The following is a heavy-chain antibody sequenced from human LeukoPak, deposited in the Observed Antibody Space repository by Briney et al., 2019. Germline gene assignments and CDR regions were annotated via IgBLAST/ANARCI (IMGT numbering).Heavy chain of an antibody. Sequence: SVKVSCKASGGTFSSYAISWVRQAPGQGLEWMGRIIPIFGTANYAQKFQGRVTITTDESTSTAYMELSSLRSEDTAVYYCASGGVYYGSSGYSFDYWGQGTLVTVSS. CDR2: IIPIFGTA. D-gene: IGHD3-22*01. CDR1: GGTFSSYA. CDR3: ASGGVYYGSSGYSFDY. J-gene: IGHJ4*02. V-gene: IGHV1-69*05.